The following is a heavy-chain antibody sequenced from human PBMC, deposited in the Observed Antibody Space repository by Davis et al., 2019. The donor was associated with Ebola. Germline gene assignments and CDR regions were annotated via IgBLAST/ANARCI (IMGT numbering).Heavy chain of an antibody. J-gene: IGHJ4*02. CDR1: GGSISSGDYY. D-gene: IGHD5-18*01. Sequence: PSETLSLTCTVSGGSISSGDYYWSWIRQPPGKGLEWIGYIYYSGSTYYNPSLKSRVTISVDTSKNQFSLKLSSVAAADTAVYYCARLDTAMAHYFDYWGQGTLVTVSS. V-gene: IGHV4-30-4*01. CDR2: IYYSGST. CDR3: ARLDTAMAHYFDY.